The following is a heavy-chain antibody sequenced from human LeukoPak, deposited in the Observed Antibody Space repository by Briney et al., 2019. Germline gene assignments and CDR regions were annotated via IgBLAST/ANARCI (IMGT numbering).Heavy chain of an antibody. J-gene: IGHJ4*02. V-gene: IGHV3-7*01. CDR1: GFIFSSYW. D-gene: IGHD2-2*01. CDR3: ARDKYCSSK. CDR2: IRPDGSEK. Sequence: GGSLRLSCEASGFIFSSYWMTWVRQAPGKGLEWVANIRPDGSEKHYVDSVKGRFTISRDNAKNSLYLQMNILRAEDTAVYYCARDKYCSSKWGQGTLVTVSS.